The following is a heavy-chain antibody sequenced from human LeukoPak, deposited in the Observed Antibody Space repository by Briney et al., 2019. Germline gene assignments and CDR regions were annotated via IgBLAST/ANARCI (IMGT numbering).Heavy chain of an antibody. J-gene: IGHJ4*02. CDR2: IYYSGNT. CDR3: ARQLNYGSGSYSPYYFDY. D-gene: IGHD3-10*01. CDR1: GGSITSYY. Sequence: SETLSLTCTVSGGSITSYYWSWIRQPPGKGLEWIGNIYYSGNTNYNPSLKSRVTISVDTSKNQFSLKLSSVTAADTAVYYCARQLNYGSGSYSPYYFDYWGQGTLVTVSS. V-gene: IGHV4-59*08.